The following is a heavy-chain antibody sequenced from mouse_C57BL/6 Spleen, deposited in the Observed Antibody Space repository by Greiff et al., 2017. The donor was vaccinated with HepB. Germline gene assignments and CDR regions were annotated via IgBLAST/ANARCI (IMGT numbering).Heavy chain of an antibody. CDR2: INPSNGGT. CDR3: ARDYPPSFYAMDY. CDR1: GYTFTSYW. J-gene: IGHJ4*01. Sequence: QVQLQQPGTELVKPGASVKLSCKASGYTFTSYWMHWVKQRPGQGLEWIGNINPSNGGTNYNEKLKSKSTLTVDNTSSKAYMQLSSLTSEDSEVYSCARDYPPSFYAMDYWGQGTSVTVSS. V-gene: IGHV1-53*01. D-gene: IGHD2-4*01.